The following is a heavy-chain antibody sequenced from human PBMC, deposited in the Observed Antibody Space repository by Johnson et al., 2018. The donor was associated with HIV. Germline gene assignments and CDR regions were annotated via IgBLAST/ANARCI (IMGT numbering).Heavy chain of an antibody. CDR3: AKDVELHGAFDM. J-gene: IGHJ3*02. CDR2: ISYDGSNT. CDR1: GFTFSSYG. D-gene: IGHD1-26*01. Sequence: QVQLVESGGGVVQPGRSLRLSCAASGFTFSSYGMHWVRQAPGKGLEWVAVISYDGSNTYYADSVKGRFTISRDNSKNTLYLQMNSLTAEDTAVYSCAKDVELHGAFDMWGQGTMVTVSS. V-gene: IGHV3-30*18.